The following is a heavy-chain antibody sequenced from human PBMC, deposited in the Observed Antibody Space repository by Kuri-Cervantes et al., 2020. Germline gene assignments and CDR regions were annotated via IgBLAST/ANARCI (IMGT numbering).Heavy chain of an antibody. D-gene: IGHD1-26*01. CDR1: GFTFNNYA. Sequence: GGSLRLSCAASGFTFNNYAMHWVRQAPGKGLEWVTVISYDGNSKYYTDSVKGRFTISRDNSKNTLYLQMNSLRAEDTAVYYCARDTSVGRNWFDPWGQGTLVTVSS. V-gene: IGHV3-30-3*01. CDR2: ISYDGNSK. CDR3: ARDTSVGRNWFDP. J-gene: IGHJ5*02.